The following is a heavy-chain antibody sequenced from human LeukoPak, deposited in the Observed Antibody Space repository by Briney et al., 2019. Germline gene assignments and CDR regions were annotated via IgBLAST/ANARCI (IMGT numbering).Heavy chain of an antibody. J-gene: IGHJ4*02. CDR1: GFTFTKFW. CDR2: ISGSGDGT. V-gene: IGHV3-23*01. CDR3: AKDRIAAPGTVDY. Sequence: GDSLRLSCAASGFTFTKFWMTWARQAPGKGLEWVSAISGSGDGTYYADSVKGRFTISRDNSKNTLYLQLNSLRAEDTAVYYCAKDRIAAPGTVDYWGQGTLVTVSS. D-gene: IGHD6-13*01.